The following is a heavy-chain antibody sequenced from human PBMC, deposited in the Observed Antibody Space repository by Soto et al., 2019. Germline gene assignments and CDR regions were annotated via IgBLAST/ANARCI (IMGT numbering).Heavy chain of an antibody. CDR1: GFTFSSYA. Sequence: EVQLLESGGGLVQPGGSLRLSCAASGFTFSSYAMSWVRQAPGKGLEWVSAISGSGGSTYYADSVKGRFTISRDNSKNTLYLQMNSLRAEDTAVYYCAKEGRSSSWWDYYYGMDVWGQGTTVTVSS. CDR2: ISGSGGST. CDR3: AKEGRSSSWWDYYYGMDV. V-gene: IGHV3-23*01. D-gene: IGHD6-13*01. J-gene: IGHJ6*02.